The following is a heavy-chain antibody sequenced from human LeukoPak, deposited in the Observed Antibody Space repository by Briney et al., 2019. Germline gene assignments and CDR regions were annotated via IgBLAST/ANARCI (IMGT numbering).Heavy chain of an antibody. J-gene: IGHJ4*02. CDR3: ARDGGFDY. CDR1: GYTFTDYF. CDR2: INTGSGGT. D-gene: IGHD3-16*01. V-gene: IGHV1-2*02. Sequence: SVYLSCKASGYTFTDYFIHWVRRTPGEGLEWMGWINTGSGGTNYAQKFQGRVTMTRDTSISTTYMELSRLTSDDTAVYYCARDGGFDYWGQGALFSVSS.